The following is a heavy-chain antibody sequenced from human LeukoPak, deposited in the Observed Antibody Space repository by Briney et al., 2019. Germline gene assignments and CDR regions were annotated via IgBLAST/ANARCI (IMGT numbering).Heavy chain of an antibody. CDR1: GFTFSSYA. J-gene: IGHJ4*02. V-gene: IGHV3-66*01. Sequence: GGSLRLSCAASGFTFSSYAMGWVRQAPGKGLEWVSGIYTGGDTYYADSVKDRFTISRDNSKNTLYLQMNSLRAEDTAVYYCTKGLWAGVSAARDWGQGTLVTVSS. CDR3: TKGLWAGVSAARD. CDR2: IYTGGDT. D-gene: IGHD3-10*01.